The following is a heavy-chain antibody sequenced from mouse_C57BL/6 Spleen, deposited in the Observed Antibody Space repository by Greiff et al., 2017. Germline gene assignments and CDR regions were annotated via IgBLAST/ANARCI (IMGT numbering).Heavy chain of an antibody. V-gene: IGHV1-15*01. J-gene: IGHJ1*03. D-gene: IGHD1-1*01. Sequence: QVQLKQSGAELVRPGASVTLSCKASGYTFTDYEMHWVKQTPVHGLEWIGAIDPETGGTAYNQKFKGKAILTADKSSSTAYMELRSLTSEDSAVYYCTRDYYNWYFDVWGTGTTVTVSS. CDR3: TRDYYNWYFDV. CDR1: GYTFTDYE. CDR2: IDPETGGT.